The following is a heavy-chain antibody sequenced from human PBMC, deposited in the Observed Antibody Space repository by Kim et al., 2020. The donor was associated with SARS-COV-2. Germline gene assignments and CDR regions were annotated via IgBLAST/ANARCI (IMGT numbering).Heavy chain of an antibody. CDR3: ASMARLPLDY. CDR2: YI. Sequence: YIYYAGSVKGRFTISRDNAKNSLYLQMNSLRAEDTAVYYCASMARLPLDYWGQGTLVTVSS. J-gene: IGHJ4*02. V-gene: IGHV3-21*01.